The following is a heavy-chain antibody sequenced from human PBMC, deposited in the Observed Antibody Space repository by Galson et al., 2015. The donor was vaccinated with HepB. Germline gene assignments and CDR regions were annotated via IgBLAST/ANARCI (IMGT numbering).Heavy chain of an antibody. J-gene: IGHJ4*02. CDR2: IYPGDSTT. CDR1: GYSFSDYW. D-gene: IGHD3-22*01. V-gene: IGHV5-51*01. CDR3: ARQQYYNNRGYYA. Sequence: QSGAEVKKPGESLKISCQASGYSFSDYWIGRVRQMPGKGLAWVAIIYPGDSTTKYSPSFQGRVTISAAKSLNTAYLQWSSLKASDTAIYFCARQQYYNNRGYYAWGQGTLVTVSS.